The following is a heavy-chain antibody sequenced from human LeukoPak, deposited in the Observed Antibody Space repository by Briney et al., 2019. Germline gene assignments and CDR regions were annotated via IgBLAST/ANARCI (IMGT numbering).Heavy chain of an antibody. CDR1: GFTFSSYA. J-gene: IGHJ4*02. CDR3: AKDERAPMIVVVTYFDY. Sequence: GGSLRLSCAASGFTFSSYAMSWVRQAPGKGLEWVSAISGSGGSTYYADSVKGRFTISRDNSENTLYLQMNSLRAEDTAVYYCAKDERAPMIVVVTYFDYWGQGTLVTVSS. D-gene: IGHD3-22*01. V-gene: IGHV3-23*01. CDR2: ISGSGGST.